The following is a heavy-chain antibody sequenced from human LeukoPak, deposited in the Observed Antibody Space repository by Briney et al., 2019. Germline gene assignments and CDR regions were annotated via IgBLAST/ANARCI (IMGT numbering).Heavy chain of an antibody. CDR3: ARYSGMGYSPGTYCNS. Sequence: SETLSLTCTVSGASISGSSHYFWGWIRQTPGKGLEWIGSIYYSGITYYTPSLKSRLTISVDTSRNQFSLKLSSVSAADTAVYYCARYSGMGYSPGTYCNSWGQGTRVTVSS. CDR2: IYYSGIT. J-gene: IGHJ4*02. V-gene: IGHV4-39*01. CDR1: GASISGSSHYF. D-gene: IGHD1-26*01.